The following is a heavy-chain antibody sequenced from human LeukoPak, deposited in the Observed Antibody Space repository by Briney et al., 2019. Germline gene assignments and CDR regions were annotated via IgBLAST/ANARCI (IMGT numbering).Heavy chain of an antibody. CDR1: GFIFSNYA. J-gene: IGHJ4*02. CDR3: ARDLPTTMTTNYLNY. V-gene: IGHV3-30-3*01. CDR2: MSDDGSDE. Sequence: GGSLRLSCVVSGFIFSNYAMYWVRQAPGKGLEWVAVMSDDGSDEYYADSVKGRFTIFRDSSETTLYLQMNTLRAEDTALYYCARDLPTTMTTNYLNYWGQGTLVTVSS. D-gene: IGHD4-11*01.